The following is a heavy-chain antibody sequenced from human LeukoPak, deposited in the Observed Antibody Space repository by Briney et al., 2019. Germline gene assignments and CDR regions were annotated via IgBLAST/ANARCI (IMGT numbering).Heavy chain of an antibody. CDR3: AKDRGWGPPYGY. CDR1: GFTFSSYA. Sequence: GGSLRLSCAASGFTFSSYAMSWVRQAPGKGLEWVSAIRGSGGSTYYADSVKGRFTISRDNSKNTLYLQMNSLRAEDTAAYYCAKDRGWGPPYGYWGQGTLVAVSS. CDR2: IRGSGGST. J-gene: IGHJ4*02. D-gene: IGHD7-27*01. V-gene: IGHV3-23*01.